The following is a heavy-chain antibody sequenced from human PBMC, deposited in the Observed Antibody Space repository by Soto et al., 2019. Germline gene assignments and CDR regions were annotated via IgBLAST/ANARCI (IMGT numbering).Heavy chain of an antibody. J-gene: IGHJ4*02. CDR1: GFTLSDHY. CDR3: VRATYFSDSSGYTRCLDY. V-gene: IGHV3-72*01. Sequence: GGSLRLCCAVSGFTLSDHYIDWVRQAPGKGLEWVGRSRDKPQGYSTAYAASVKGRFTTSRDESKNSAYLQMNSLKTEDTAVYYCVRATYFSDSSGYTRCLDYWGQGTLVTVSS. CDR2: SRDKPQGYST. D-gene: IGHD3-22*01.